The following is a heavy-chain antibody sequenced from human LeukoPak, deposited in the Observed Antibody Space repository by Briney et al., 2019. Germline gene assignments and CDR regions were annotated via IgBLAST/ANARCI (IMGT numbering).Heavy chain of an antibody. CDR1: GYTFTSYG. Sequence: GASVKVSCKASGYTFTSYGISWVRQAPGQGLEWMGWISAYNGNTNYAQKFQGRVTITADESTSTAYMELSSLRSEDTAVYYCARVQFWSGYYPRAAVPHYFDYWGQGTLVTVSS. CDR2: ISAYNGNT. D-gene: IGHD3-3*02. V-gene: IGHV1-18*01. J-gene: IGHJ4*02. CDR3: ARVQFWSGYYPRAAVPHYFDY.